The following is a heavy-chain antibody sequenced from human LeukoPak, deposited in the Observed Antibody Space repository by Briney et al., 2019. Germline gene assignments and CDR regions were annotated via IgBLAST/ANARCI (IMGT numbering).Heavy chain of an antibody. D-gene: IGHD3-22*01. CDR3: ARAYYYDSSGYYPPRY. J-gene: IGHJ4*02. CDR1: GGSFSGYY. V-gene: IGHV4-34*01. Sequence: SETLSLTCAVYGGSFSGYYWSWIRQPPGKGLEWIGEINHSGSTNYNPSLKSRVTISVDTSKNQFSLELSSVTAADTAVYYCARAYYYDSSGYYPPRYWGQGTLVTVSS. CDR2: INHSGST.